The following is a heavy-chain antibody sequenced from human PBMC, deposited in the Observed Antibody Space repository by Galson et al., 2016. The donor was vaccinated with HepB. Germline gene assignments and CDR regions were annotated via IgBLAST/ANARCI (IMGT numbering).Heavy chain of an antibody. Sequence: QSGAEVKKPGETLKISCQGSGDTFTTYWIGWVRHMPGKGLEWMGIINPSDSDIRYNPSFEGQVTISADKSISTAYLQWTSLKASDTAIYYCARRAYYGAFAAFDVWGQGTVVTVS. J-gene: IGHJ3*01. CDR3: ARRAYYGAFAAFDV. CDR2: INPSDSDI. D-gene: IGHD4-17*01. CDR1: GDTFTTYW. V-gene: IGHV5-51*01.